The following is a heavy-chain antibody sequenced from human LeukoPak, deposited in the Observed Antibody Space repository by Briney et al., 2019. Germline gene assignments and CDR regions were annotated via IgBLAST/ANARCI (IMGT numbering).Heavy chain of an antibody. CDR2: ISGSGGST. Sequence: GGSLRLSCAASGFTFSSYAMSWVRQAPGKGLEWVLAISGSGGSTYYADSVKGRFTISRDNSKNTLYLQMNSLRAEDTAVYYCAKDAPINYYDSSGYPDYWGQGTLVTVSS. V-gene: IGHV3-23*01. D-gene: IGHD3-22*01. CDR1: GFTFSSYA. CDR3: AKDAPINYYDSSGYPDY. J-gene: IGHJ4*02.